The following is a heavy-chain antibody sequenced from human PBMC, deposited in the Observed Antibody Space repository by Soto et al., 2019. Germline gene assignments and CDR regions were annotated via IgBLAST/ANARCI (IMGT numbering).Heavy chain of an antibody. J-gene: IGHJ4*02. CDR2: IIPIFGAA. CDR3: ARGATVTTFAAY. CDR1: GGTFSSYA. D-gene: IGHD4-17*01. V-gene: IGHV1-69*06. Sequence: QVQVVQSGAEVKKPGSSVKVSCKTSGGTFSSYAISWVRQAPGQGLEWMGGIIPIFGAANYAQKFQGRVTINADKSTSTADMELSSLTSDDTAVYYCARGATVTTFAAYWGQGTLVTGSS.